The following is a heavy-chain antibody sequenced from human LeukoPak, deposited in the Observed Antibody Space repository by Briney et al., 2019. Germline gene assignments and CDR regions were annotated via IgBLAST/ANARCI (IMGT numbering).Heavy chain of an antibody. J-gene: IGHJ4*02. CDR2: IWYDGSNK. V-gene: IGHV3-33*01. CDR3: ARDLIIAGGQTIDY. CDR1: GFTFSSYG. Sequence: GGSLRLSCAASGFTFSSYGMHWVRQAPGKGLEWVAVIWYDGSNKYYADSVKGRFTISRDNSKITLYLQMNSLRAEDTAVYYCARDLIIAGGQTIDYWGQGTLVTASS. D-gene: IGHD6-13*01.